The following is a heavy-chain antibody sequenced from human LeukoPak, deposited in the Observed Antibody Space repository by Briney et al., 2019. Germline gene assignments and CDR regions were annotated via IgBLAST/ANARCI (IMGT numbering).Heavy chain of an antibody. CDR3: ASLYGSGSQIYYYYGMDV. CDR1: GYTFTGYY. CDR2: INPNSGGT. Sequence: GASVKVSCKASGYTFTGYYMHWVRQAPGQGLDWMGWINPNSGGTNYAQKFQGRVTMTRDTSISTAYMELSRLRSDDTAVYYCASLYGSGSQIYYYYGMDVWGQGTTVTVSS. V-gene: IGHV1-2*02. D-gene: IGHD3-10*01. J-gene: IGHJ6*02.